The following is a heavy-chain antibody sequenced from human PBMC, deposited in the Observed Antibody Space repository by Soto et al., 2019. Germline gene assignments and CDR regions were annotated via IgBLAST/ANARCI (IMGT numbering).Heavy chain of an antibody. CDR2: ISYDGSNK. J-gene: IGHJ6*02. Sequence: QVQLVESGGGVVQPGRSLRLSCAASGFTFSSYAMHWVRQAPGKGLEGVAVISYDGSNKYYADSVKGRFTISRDKSKNTLYLQMNSLRAEDTAVYYCAREPLRNYYYYGMDGWGQGTTVTVSS. V-gene: IGHV3-30-3*01. CDR3: AREPLRNYYYYGMDG. CDR1: GFTFSSYA. D-gene: IGHD4-17*01.